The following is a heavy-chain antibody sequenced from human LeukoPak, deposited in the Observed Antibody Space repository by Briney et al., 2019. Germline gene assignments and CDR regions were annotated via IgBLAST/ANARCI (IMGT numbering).Heavy chain of an antibody. J-gene: IGHJ4*02. D-gene: IGHD2-2*01. V-gene: IGHV5-51*01. Sequence: GESLEISCKGSGYSFTSYRIGWVRQMPGKGLEWMGIIYPGDSDTRYSPSFQGQVTISADKSTRTAYLQWSSLKASDTAMYYCAREAVSGAIFGTFDYWGQGTLVTVSS. CDR1: GYSFTSYR. CDR3: AREAVSGAIFGTFDY. CDR2: IYPGDSDT.